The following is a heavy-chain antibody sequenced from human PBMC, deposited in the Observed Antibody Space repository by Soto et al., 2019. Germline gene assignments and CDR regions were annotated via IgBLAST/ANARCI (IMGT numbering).Heavy chain of an antibody. CDR2: ISYDGSNK. V-gene: IGHV3-30-3*01. CDR1: GFTFSSYA. D-gene: IGHD4-17*01. J-gene: IGHJ4*02. Sequence: GGSLRLSCAASGFTFSSYAMRWVLQAPGKGLEWVAVISYDGSNKYYADSVKGRFTISRDNSKNTLYLQMNSLRAEDTAVYYCARDRRRYGDYPFDYWGQGTLVTVSS. CDR3: ARDRRRYGDYPFDY.